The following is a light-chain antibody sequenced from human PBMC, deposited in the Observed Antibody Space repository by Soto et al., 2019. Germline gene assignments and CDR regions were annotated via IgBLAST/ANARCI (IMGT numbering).Light chain of an antibody. CDR2: GAS. Sequence: EIVMTQSPATLSVSPGDTATLSCRASQSVSSSLAWYQQKPGQAPRLLTYGASSRATGIPDRFSGGGSGTDFTLTVTRLEPEDFAVYYCQQYGSSITFGQGTRLEI. V-gene: IGKV3-20*01. J-gene: IGKJ5*01. CDR3: QQYGSSIT. CDR1: QSVSSS.